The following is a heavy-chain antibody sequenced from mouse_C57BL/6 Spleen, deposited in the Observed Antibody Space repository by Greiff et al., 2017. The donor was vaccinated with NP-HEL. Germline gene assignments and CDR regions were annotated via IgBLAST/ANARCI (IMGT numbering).Heavy chain of an antibody. D-gene: IGHD2-3*01. J-gene: IGHJ4*01. CDR2: IDPANGNT. V-gene: IGHV14-3*01. Sequence: EVQLQQSVAELVRPGASVKLSCTASGFNIKNTYMHWVKQRPEQGLEWIGRIDPANGNTKYTPKFQGKATITADTSSNTAYLQLSSLTSEDTAIYYCAKGWLLPSYAMDYWGQGTSVTVSS. CDR3: AKGWLLPSYAMDY. CDR1: GFNIKNTY.